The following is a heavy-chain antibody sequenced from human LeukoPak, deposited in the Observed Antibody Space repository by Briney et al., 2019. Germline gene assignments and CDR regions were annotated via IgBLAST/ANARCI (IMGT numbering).Heavy chain of an antibody. D-gene: IGHD6-19*01. CDR3: ANIRTRGAVAVLD. CDR1: GGSISSSSYY. V-gene: IGHV4-39*01. Sequence: SETLSLTCTVSGGSISSSSYYWGWIRQPPGKGLEWIGSIYYSGSTYYNPSLKSRVTISVDTSKNQFSLKLSSVTAADTAVYCCANIRTRGAVAVLDWGQGTLVTVSS. CDR2: IYYSGST. J-gene: IGHJ4*02.